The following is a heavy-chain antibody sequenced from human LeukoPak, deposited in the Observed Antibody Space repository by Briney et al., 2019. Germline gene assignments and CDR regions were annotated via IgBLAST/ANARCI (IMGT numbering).Heavy chain of an antibody. CDR3: AKVVERLGELFFDY. D-gene: IGHD3-16*01. V-gene: IGHV3-23*01. CDR1: GFTFSSYS. CDR2: ISGSGGST. J-gene: IGHJ4*02. Sequence: GGSLRLSCAASGFTFSSYSMSWVRQAPGKGLEWVSAISGSGGSTYYADSVKGRFTISRDNSKNTLYLQMNSLRAEDTAVYYCAKVVERLGELFFDYWGQGTLVTVSS.